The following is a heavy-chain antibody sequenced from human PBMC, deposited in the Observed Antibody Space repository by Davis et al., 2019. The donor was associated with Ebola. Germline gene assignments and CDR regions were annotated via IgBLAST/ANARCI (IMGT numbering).Heavy chain of an antibody. Sequence: GESLNTPRAASGFTFSSYAMSWVRQAPGKGLEWVSAISGSGGSTYYADSVKGRLTISRDNSKNTLYLQMNSLRAEDTDVYYCARDDSYCGGDCLIWGDYYYGMDVWGQGTTVTVSS. CDR2: ISGSGGST. D-gene: IGHD2-21*01. CDR1: GFTFSSYA. J-gene: IGHJ6*02. CDR3: ARDDSYCGGDCLIWGDYYYGMDV. V-gene: IGHV3-23*01.